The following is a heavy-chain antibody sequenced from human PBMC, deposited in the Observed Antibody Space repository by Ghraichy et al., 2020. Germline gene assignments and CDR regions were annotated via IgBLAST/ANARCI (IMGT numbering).Heavy chain of an antibody. CDR1: GFTFSSYA. CDR2: ISSNGGST. D-gene: IGHD2-15*01. V-gene: IGHV3-64D*06. CDR3: VKGSVVVVAATLRLFGPGDFDY. Sequence: GGSLRLSCSASGFTFSSYAMHWVRQAPGKGLEYVSAISSNGGSTYYADSVKGRFTISRDNSKNTLYLQMSSLRAEDTAVYYCVKGSVVVVAATLRLFGPGDFDYWGQGTLVTVSS. J-gene: IGHJ4*02.